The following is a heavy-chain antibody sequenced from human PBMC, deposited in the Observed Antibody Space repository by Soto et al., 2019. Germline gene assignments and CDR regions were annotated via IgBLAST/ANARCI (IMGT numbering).Heavy chain of an antibody. V-gene: IGHV4-34*01. CDR1: GGSFSGYY. Sequence: SETLSLTCAVYGGSFSGYYWSWIRQPPGKGLEWIGEINHSGSTNYNPSLKSRVTISVDTSKNQFSLKLSSVTAADTAVYYCARTRRGYSYGLGYENWFDPWGQGTLVTVS. CDR2: INHSGST. D-gene: IGHD5-18*01. CDR3: ARTRRGYSYGLGYENWFDP. J-gene: IGHJ5*02.